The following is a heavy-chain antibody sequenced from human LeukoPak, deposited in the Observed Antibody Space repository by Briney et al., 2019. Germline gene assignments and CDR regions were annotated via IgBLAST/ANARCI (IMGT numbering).Heavy chain of an antibody. CDR3: ARRWIFWYFDL. V-gene: IGHV4-38-2*01. CDR1: GYSISSGYY. D-gene: IGHD2-2*03. J-gene: IGHJ2*01. CDR2: IYHSGST. Sequence: SETLSLTCAVSGYSISSGYYWGWIRQPPGKGLEWIGSIYHSGSTYYNPSLKSRVTISVDTSKNQFSLKLSSVTAADTAVYYCARRWIFWYFDLWGRGTLATVSS.